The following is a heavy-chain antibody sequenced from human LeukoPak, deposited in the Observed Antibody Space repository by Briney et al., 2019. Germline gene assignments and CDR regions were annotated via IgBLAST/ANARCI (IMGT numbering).Heavy chain of an antibody. D-gene: IGHD3-22*01. CDR1: GFTVSSNY. CDR3: ARVLAYYYDSSGYYDWYFDL. J-gene: IGHJ2*01. CDR2: IYSGGST. Sequence: PGGSLRLSCAASGFTVSSNYMSWVRQAPGKGLEWVSVIYSGGSTYYADSVKGRFTISRDNSKNTLYLQMNSLGAEDTAVYYCARVLAYYYDSSGYYDWYFDLWGRGTLVTVSS. V-gene: IGHV3-66*01.